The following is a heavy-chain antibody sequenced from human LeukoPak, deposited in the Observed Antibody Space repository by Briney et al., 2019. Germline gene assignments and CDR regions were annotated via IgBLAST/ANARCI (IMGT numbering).Heavy chain of an antibody. Sequence: GGSLRLSCAASGFSFSSFSMTWVRQAPGKGLECVSSISGRSTYIYYADSVKGRFTVSRDNANSSVYLQMNSLRDEDTAVYYCARDLGPTDYWGQGTLVTVSS. J-gene: IGHJ4*02. V-gene: IGHV3-21*06. D-gene: IGHD7-27*01. CDR2: ISGRSTYI. CDR1: GFSFSSFS. CDR3: ARDLGPTDY.